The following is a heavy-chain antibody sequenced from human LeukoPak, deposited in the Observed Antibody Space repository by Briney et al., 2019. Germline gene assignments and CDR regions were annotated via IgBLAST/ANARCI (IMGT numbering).Heavy chain of an antibody. Sequence: QPGGSLRLSCAASGFTFSSYWMSWVRQAPGKGLEWVANIKQDGSEKYYVDSVKGRFTIPRDNAKNSLYLQMNSLRAEDTAVYYCARDPSVGAFDIWGQGTMVTVSS. CDR3: ARDPSVGAFDI. V-gene: IGHV3-7*01. J-gene: IGHJ3*02. CDR2: IKQDGSEK. CDR1: GFTFSSYW. D-gene: IGHD4-23*01.